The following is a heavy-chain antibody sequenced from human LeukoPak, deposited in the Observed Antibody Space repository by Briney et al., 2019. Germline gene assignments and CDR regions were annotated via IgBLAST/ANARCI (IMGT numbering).Heavy chain of an antibody. Sequence: SETLSLTCTVSGGSISSSSYYWGWIRQPPGKGLEWIGNFYYSGSTYYNPSLKSRVTISVDTSKNQFSLKLSSVTAADTAVYYCARFGARLPLSYFDYWGQGTLVTVSS. V-gene: IGHV4-39*01. CDR3: ARFGARLPLSYFDY. CDR2: FYYSGST. J-gene: IGHJ4*02. CDR1: GGSISSSSYY. D-gene: IGHD5-12*01.